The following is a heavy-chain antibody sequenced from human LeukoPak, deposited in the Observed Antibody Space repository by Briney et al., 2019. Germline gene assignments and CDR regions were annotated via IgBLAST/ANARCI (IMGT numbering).Heavy chain of an antibody. CDR2: IYYSGST. V-gene: IGHV4-61*01. Sequence: PSETLSLTCTVSGGSVSSGSYYWSWIPEPPRKGLEWIGYIYYSGSTNYSPSLKSRVTISVDTSKNQFSLKLTSVTAADTAVYYGASVRSGRYYFDYWGQGTLVTVSS. J-gene: IGHJ4*02. CDR1: GGSVSSGSYY. CDR3: ASVRSGRYYFDY. D-gene: IGHD5-24*01.